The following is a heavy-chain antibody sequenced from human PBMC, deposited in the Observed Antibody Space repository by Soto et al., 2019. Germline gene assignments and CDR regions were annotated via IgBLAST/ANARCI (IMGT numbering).Heavy chain of an antibody. CDR2: IIPIFGTA. V-gene: IGHV1-69*13. Sequence: ASVKVSCKASGGTFSCYAISWVRQAPGQGLEWMGGIIPIFGTANYAQKFQGRVTITADESTSTAYMELSSLRSEDTAVYYCARERLRYFDWFLGDFDYWGQGNLITVSS. CDR3: ARERLRYFDWFLGDFDY. J-gene: IGHJ4*02. D-gene: IGHD3-9*01. CDR1: GGTFSCYA.